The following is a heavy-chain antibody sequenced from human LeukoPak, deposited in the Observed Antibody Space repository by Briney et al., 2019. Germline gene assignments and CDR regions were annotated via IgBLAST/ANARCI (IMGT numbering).Heavy chain of an antibody. V-gene: IGHV4-59*01. Sequence: PSETLSLTCDVSGASIRNKFWSWLRHPPGKALEWIGYISYTGTTNYNPSLQSRVTISVDTSKNQLSLKLTSMTAADTAVYYCAIDTSGYYGRYEHWGQGTLVTVSS. J-gene: IGHJ4*02. CDR3: AIDTSGYYGRYEH. D-gene: IGHD3-3*01. CDR1: GASIRNKF. CDR2: ISYTGTT.